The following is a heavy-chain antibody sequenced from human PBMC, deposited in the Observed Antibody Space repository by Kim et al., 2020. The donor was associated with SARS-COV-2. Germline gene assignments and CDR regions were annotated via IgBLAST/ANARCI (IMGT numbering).Heavy chain of an antibody. J-gene: IGHJ4*02. CDR1: GFTFSSYG. CDR3: AKGEQWLVRGNFDY. D-gene: IGHD6-19*01. V-gene: IGHV3-30*18. Sequence: GGSLRLSCAASGFTFSSYGMHWVRQAPGKGLERVAVISYDGSNKYYADSVKGRFTISRDNSKNTLYLQMNSLRAEDTAVYYCAKGEQWLVRGNFDYWGQGTLVTVSS. CDR2: ISYDGSNK.